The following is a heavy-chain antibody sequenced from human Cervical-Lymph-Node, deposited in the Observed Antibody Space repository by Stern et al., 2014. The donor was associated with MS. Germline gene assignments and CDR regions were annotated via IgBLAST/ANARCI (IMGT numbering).Heavy chain of an antibody. Sequence: VQLVESGGGLVKPGGSLRISCVASGFTFSDHYMSWIRQAPGRGLEFVSYISNSGSFVNYADSVKGRFTISRDNAKDSLYLQMNSLRAEDTAVYYCSREPRLTDYWGQGTLVSVSS. V-gene: IGHV3-11*01. CDR3: SREPRLTDY. D-gene: IGHD2-21*01. CDR2: ISNSGSFV. J-gene: IGHJ4*02. CDR1: GFTFSDHY.